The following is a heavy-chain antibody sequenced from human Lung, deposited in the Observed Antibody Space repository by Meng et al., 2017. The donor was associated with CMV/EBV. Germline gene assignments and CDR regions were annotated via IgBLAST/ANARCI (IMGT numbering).Heavy chain of an antibody. V-gene: IGHV1-8*03. J-gene: IGHJ6*02. Sequence: ASVXVSXKASGYAFISYDINWVRQATGQGLEWMGWMNPNSGKTGYAQKFQGRVTITRDISINTAYMGVSSLRSEGTAVYFCARVEGKSSYYNGMDVWGQGTXVTVYS. D-gene: IGHD4-23*01. CDR2: MNPNSGKT. CDR3: ARVEGKSSYYNGMDV. CDR1: GYAFISYD.